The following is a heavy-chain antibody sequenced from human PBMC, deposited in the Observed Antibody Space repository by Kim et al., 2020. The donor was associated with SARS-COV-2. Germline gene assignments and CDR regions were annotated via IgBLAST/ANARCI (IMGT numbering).Heavy chain of an antibody. J-gene: IGHJ5*02. CDR2: IYYSGST. CDR3: ARRDSSGWYSYWFDP. V-gene: IGHV4-59*01. D-gene: IGHD6-19*01. Sequence: SETLSLTCTVSGGSISSYYWSWIRQPPGKGLEWIGYIYYSGSTNYNPSLKSRVTISVDTSKNQFSLKLSSVTAADTAVYYCARRDSSGWYSYWFDPWGQGTLAT. CDR1: GGSISSYY.